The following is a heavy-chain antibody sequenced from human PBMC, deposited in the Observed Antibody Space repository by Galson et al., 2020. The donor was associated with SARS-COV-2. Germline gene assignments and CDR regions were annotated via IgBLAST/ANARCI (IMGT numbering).Heavy chain of an antibody. CDR1: GYTFTSYA. J-gene: IGHJ3*02. CDR2: INAGNGNT. Sequence: ASVKVSCKASGYTFTSYAMHWVRQAPGQRLEWMGWINAGNGNTKYSQKFQGRVTITRDTSASTAYMELSSLRSEDTAVYYCARAIGYCSGGSCSDDAFDIWGQGTMVTVSS. D-gene: IGHD2-15*01. V-gene: IGHV1-3*01. CDR3: ARAIGYCSGGSCSDDAFDI.